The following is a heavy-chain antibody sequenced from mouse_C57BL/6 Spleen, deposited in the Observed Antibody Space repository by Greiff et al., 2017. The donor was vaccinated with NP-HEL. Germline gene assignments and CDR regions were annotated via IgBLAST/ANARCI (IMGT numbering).Heavy chain of an antibody. CDR2: ISSGSSTI. D-gene: IGHD1-1*01. V-gene: IGHV5-17*01. Sequence: EVKLVESGGGLVKPGGSLKLSCAASGFTFSDSGMHWVRQAPEKGLEWVAYISSGSSTIYYADTVKGRFTISRDNATNTLFLQMTSLRSEDTAMYYCARPIYYGSSPYFDVWGTGTTVTVSS. CDR1: GFTFSDSG. J-gene: IGHJ1*03. CDR3: ARPIYYGSSPYFDV.